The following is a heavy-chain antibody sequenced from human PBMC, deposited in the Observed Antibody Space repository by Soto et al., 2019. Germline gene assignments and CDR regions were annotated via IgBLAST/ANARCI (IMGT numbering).Heavy chain of an antibody. Sequence: QVQLVEAGGGVVQPGRSLRLSCAASGFTFSSYGMRWVRQAPGKGLEWVAVIWYDGSNKYYADSVKGRFTISRDNSKNTVHLQMNSLRAEDTAVYYCARVPGYSSGWYWYFDLWGRGTLVTVSS. CDR1: GFTFSSYG. J-gene: IGHJ2*01. V-gene: IGHV3-33*01. CDR2: IWYDGSNK. CDR3: ARVPGYSSGWYWYFDL. D-gene: IGHD6-19*01.